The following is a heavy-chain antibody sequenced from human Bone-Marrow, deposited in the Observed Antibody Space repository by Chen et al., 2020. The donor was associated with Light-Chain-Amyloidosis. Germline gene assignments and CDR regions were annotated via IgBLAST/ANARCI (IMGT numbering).Heavy chain of an antibody. J-gene: IGHJ4*02. D-gene: IGHD5-12*01. CDR3: ARRRDGYNFDY. Sequence: EVQLEQSGPEVKKPGESLKISCKGSGYTFPNYWIGWVLQMPGKGLECMGVIYPDYSDASYSPSFESQVTISADKSITTADLQWRSLGASDTAMYYCARRRDGYNFDYWGQGTLVTVSS. CDR2: IYPDYSDA. V-gene: IGHV5-51*01. CDR1: GYTFPNYW.